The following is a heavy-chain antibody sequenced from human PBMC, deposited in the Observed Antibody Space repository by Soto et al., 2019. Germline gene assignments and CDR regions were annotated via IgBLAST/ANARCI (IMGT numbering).Heavy chain of an antibody. J-gene: IGHJ4*02. V-gene: IGHV4-34*01. CDR1: GGSCIGYY. Sequence: SQTLSLTCAVYGGSCIGYYWSWIRQPPGKGLEWIGEINHSGSTNYNPSLKSRVTISVDTSTSTAYMELRSLRSDDTAVYYCARENRYFDYWGQGTLVTVSS. CDR2: INHSGST. CDR3: ARENRYFDY.